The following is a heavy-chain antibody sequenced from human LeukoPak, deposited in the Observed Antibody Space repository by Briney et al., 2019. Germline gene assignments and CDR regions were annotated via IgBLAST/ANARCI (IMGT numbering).Heavy chain of an antibody. Sequence: TSETLSLTCTVSGGSISSYYWSWIRQPPGKGLEWIGYIYYSGSAYYNPSLKSRVTISVDTSKNQFSLKLSSVTAADTAVYYCARTYGGVAGDDAFDIWGQGTMVTVSS. CDR1: GGSISSYY. V-gene: IGHV4-59*08. CDR3: ARTYGGVAGDDAFDI. CDR2: IYYSGSA. J-gene: IGHJ3*02. D-gene: IGHD4-23*01.